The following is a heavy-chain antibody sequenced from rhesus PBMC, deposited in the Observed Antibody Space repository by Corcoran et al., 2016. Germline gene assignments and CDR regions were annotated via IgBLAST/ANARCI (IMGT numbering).Heavy chain of an antibody. CDR3: ARGRGD. V-gene: IGHV4-165*01. CDR1: GGSFSGYY. CDR2: ISGSSGST. D-gene: IGHD1-44*01. J-gene: IGHJ4*01. Sequence: QVQLQESGPGLVKPSETLSLTCAVSGGSFSGYYWGWIRQPPGEGLEWIGDISGSSGSTDYKPARKSRVTIETDTSKNQCSLKRSSVTAADTAVYYCARGRGDWGQGVLVTVSS.